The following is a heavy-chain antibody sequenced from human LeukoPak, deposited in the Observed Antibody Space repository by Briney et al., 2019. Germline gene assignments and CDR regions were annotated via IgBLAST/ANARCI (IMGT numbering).Heavy chain of an antibody. V-gene: IGHV1-24*01. J-gene: IGHJ4*02. CDR1: GYTLTELS. CDR3: ARDRRVYYDSSGYKALDY. Sequence: ASVKVSCKVSGYTLTELSMHWVRQAPGKGLEWMGGFDPGDGETIYAQKFQGRVTMTEDTSTDTAYMELRSLRSDDTAVYYCARDRRVYYDSSGYKALDYWGQGTLVTVSS. D-gene: IGHD3-22*01. CDR2: FDPGDGET.